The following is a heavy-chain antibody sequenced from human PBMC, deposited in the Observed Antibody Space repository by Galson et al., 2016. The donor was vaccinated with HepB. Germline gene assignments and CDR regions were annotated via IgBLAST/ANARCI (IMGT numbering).Heavy chain of an antibody. CDR2: IYSGDYT. D-gene: IGHD3-22*01. CDR1: GFSVSNNY. V-gene: IGHV3-53*01. Sequence: SLRLSCAPSGFSVSNNYMNWVRQAPGKGLEWVSVIYSGDYTYYADSVKGRFTISRDISKNTLYLQMNRLRAEDTAVYYCARDLVVTRNYYYYHYMDVWGKGTTFTVSS. J-gene: IGHJ6*03. CDR3: ARDLVVTRNYYYYHYMDV.